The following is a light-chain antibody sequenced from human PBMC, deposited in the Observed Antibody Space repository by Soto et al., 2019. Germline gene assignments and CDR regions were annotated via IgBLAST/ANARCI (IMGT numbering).Light chain of an antibody. CDR3: QQRGA. CDR1: QSVDSS. V-gene: IGKV3-11*01. J-gene: IGKJ2*01. CDR2: DAS. Sequence: EVVLTQSPATLSLSPGERATLSCRASQSVDSSLAWYQQKVGQAPRLLIYDASNTATGIPGRFSGSGSGTDFTLPISSLEAEDFAVYYCQQRGAFGQGTKVEI.